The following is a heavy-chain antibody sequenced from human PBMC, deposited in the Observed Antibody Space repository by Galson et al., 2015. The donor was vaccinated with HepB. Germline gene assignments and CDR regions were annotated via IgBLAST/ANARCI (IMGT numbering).Heavy chain of an antibody. CDR1: GFTFNNYA. D-gene: IGHD3-10*01. V-gene: IGHV3-23*01. CDR3: AKRAVGGGANFFDY. J-gene: IGHJ4*02. Sequence: SLRLSCAASGFTFNNYAMSWVRQTPGKGLECVSSINADGSGTHYADSVKGRFTISKDNSKNTLHLQMTSLRDDDTAVYYCAKRAVGGGANFFDYWGQGIPLTVSS. CDR2: INADGSGT.